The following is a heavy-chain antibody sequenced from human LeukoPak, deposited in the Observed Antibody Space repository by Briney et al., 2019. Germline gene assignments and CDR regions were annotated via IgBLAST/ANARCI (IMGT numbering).Heavy chain of an antibody. CDR3: ARDHYHSGDYGMDV. Sequence: PSETLSLTCTVSGGSISSGGYYWSWIRRYPGKGLEWIGYIYYSGSTYYNPSLESRVTISVDTSKNQFSLKLSSVTAADTAVYYCARDHYHSGDYGMDVWGQGTTVTVSS. J-gene: IGHJ6*02. CDR2: IYYSGST. V-gene: IGHV4-31*03. CDR1: GGSISSGGYY. D-gene: IGHD3-10*01.